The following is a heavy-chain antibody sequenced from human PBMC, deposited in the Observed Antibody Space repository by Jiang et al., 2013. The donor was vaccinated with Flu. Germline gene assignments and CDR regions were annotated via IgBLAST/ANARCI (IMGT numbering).Heavy chain of an antibody. V-gene: IGHV1-18*01. Sequence: SGAEVKKPGASVKVSCKASGYTFTTYGISWVRQAPGQGLEWMGWISADNGNTAYAQKLQGRVTMTTDTSTNTAYMELRSLTSDDTAVYYCVRDKRWELPRFDFWGQGTLVTVSS. CDR1: GYTFTTYG. CDR2: ISADNGNT. D-gene: IGHD1-26*01. J-gene: IGHJ4*02. CDR3: VRDKRWELPRFDF.